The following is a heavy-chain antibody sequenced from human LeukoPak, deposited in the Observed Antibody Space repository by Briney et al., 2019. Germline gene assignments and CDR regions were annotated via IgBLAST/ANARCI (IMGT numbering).Heavy chain of an antibody. D-gene: IGHD1-26*01. CDR2: IWYDGSNK. Sequence: PGGSLRLSCAASGFTFNTYAMSWVRQAPGKGLEWVAVIWYDGSNKYYADSVKGRFTISRDNSKNTLYLQMNSLRAEDTAVYYCARDRLVGPATPRYGMDVWGQGTTVTVSS. CDR3: ARDRLVGPATPRYGMDV. CDR1: GFTFNTYA. V-gene: IGHV3-33*08. J-gene: IGHJ6*02.